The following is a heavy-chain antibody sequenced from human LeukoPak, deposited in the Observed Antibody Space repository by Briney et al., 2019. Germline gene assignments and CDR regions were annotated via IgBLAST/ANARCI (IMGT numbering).Heavy chain of an antibody. CDR3: ARGDIRLLEWLSHSYYYYMDV. Sequence: PGGSLRLSCAASGFTFSSYSMNWVRQAPGKGLEWVSSISSSSSYIYYADSVKGRFTISRDNAKNSLYLQMNSLRAEDTAVYYCARGDIRLLEWLSHSYYYYMDVWGKGTTVTVSS. D-gene: IGHD3-3*01. CDR1: GFTFSSYS. CDR2: ISSSSSYI. J-gene: IGHJ6*03. V-gene: IGHV3-21*01.